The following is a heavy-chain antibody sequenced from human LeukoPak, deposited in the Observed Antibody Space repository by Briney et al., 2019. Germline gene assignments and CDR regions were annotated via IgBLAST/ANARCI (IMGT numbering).Heavy chain of an antibody. Sequence: ASVKVSCKASGYTFTSYAISWVRQAPGQGLEWMGGIIPIFGTANYAQKFQGRVTITADESTSTAYMELSSLRSEDTAVYYCARDSRTIDDPESGRYYYYGMDVWGKGTTVTVSS. CDR3: ARDSRTIDDPESGRYYYYGMDV. CDR1: GYTFTSYA. CDR2: IIPIFGTA. J-gene: IGHJ6*04. D-gene: IGHD1-1*01. V-gene: IGHV1-69*13.